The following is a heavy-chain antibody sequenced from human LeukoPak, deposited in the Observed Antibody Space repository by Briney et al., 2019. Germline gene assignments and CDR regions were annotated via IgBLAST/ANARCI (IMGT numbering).Heavy chain of an antibody. Sequence: ASVKVSCKASGGTXSSYAISWVRQAPGQGLEWMGRIIPIHGTANYAQKFQGRVTITADRSTSTAYMELSSLRSEDTAVYYCASVLSGIEVAGSFVPWGQGTLVTVSS. CDR2: IIPIHGTA. D-gene: IGHD6-19*01. CDR3: ASVLSGIEVAGSFVP. J-gene: IGHJ5*02. CDR1: GGTXSSYA. V-gene: IGHV1-69*04.